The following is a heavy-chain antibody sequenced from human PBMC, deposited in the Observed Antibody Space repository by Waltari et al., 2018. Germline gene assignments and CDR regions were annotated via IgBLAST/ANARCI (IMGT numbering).Heavy chain of an antibody. CDR3: ARVLAYCSGGSCSD. CDR1: GGALSGSHW. J-gene: IGHJ4*02. CDR2: IYHSGST. Sequence: QVQLQESGPGLVKPSGTLSLTCAVPGGALSGSHWWSWVRQPPGKGLEWIGEIYHSGSTNYNPSLKSRVTISVDKSKNQFSLKLSSVTAADTAVYYCARVLAYCSGGSCSDWGQGTLVTVSS. V-gene: IGHV4-4*02. D-gene: IGHD2-15*01.